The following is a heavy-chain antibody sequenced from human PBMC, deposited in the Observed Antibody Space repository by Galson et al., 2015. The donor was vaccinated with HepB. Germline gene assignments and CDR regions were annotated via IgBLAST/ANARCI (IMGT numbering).Heavy chain of an antibody. CDR1: GFTFKHYA. Sequence: SLRLSCAASGFTFKHYAMHWVRQAPGKGLEYVSTISSNGGSTYYANSVKGRFTLSRDNSKNTLYLQMGSLRAEDMAVYYCARTYYDSTGFSKNWYFDLWGRGTLVTVSS. J-gene: IGHJ2*01. D-gene: IGHD3-22*01. CDR3: ARTYYDSTGFSKNWYFDL. CDR2: ISSNGGST. V-gene: IGHV3-64*01.